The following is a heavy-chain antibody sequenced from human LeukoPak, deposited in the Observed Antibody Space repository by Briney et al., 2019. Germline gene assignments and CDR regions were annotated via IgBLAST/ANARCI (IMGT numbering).Heavy chain of an antibody. CDR2: INHSGST. CDR1: GGSFSGYY. CDR3: ARITGDDYYYYYMDV. V-gene: IGHV4-34*01. D-gene: IGHD7-27*01. J-gene: IGHJ6*03. Sequence: SETLSLTCAVYGGSFSGYYWSWIRQPPGKGLEWIGEINHSGSTNYNPSLKSRVTISVDTSKNQFSLKLSSVTAADTAVYYCARITGDDYYYYYMDVWGKGTTVTVSS.